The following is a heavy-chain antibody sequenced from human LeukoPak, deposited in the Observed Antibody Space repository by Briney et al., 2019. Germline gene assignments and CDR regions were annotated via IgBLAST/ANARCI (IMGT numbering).Heavy chain of an antibody. CDR1: GFTFTSYA. V-gene: IGHV3-23*01. Sequence: AGGSLRLSCAASGFTFTSYAMTWVRQARGKGREWVSAISRSGLSTFYPDPVTGRFTISRDHSKTTLYLQLNSLRAEDTAIYYCAKDPIAAAGNYFDYWGQGTLVTVSS. J-gene: IGHJ4*02. CDR2: ISRSGLST. CDR3: AKDPIAAAGNYFDY. D-gene: IGHD6-13*01.